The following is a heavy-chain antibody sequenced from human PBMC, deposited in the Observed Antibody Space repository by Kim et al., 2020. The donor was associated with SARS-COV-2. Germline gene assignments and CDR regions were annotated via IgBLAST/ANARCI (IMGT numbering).Heavy chain of an antibody. D-gene: IGHD5-12*01. V-gene: IGHV4-34*01. CDR2: INHSGST. J-gene: IGHJ4*01. CDR3: ARGRGKMATIRSTGLYFD. CDR1: GGSFSGYY. Sequence: SETLSLTCAVYGGSFSGYYWSWIRQPPGKGLEWIGEINHSGSTNYNPSLKSRVTISVDTSKNQFSLKLSSVTAAATAVYYCARGRGKMATIRSTGLYFD.